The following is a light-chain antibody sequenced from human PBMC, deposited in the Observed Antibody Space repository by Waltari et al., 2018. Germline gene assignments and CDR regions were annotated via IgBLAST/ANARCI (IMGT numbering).Light chain of an antibody. Sequence: EIVMTQSPVTLSVSPGEAATLSCRANRAIANNLAWYQQKPGQPRRLLFYDASTRATGIPARFSGSWSGAEFTLTITSLQSEDSAVYFCQQFNTGYSFGQGTKLEIK. CDR3: QQFNTGYS. CDR1: RAIANN. V-gene: IGKV3-15*01. CDR2: DAS. J-gene: IGKJ2*01.